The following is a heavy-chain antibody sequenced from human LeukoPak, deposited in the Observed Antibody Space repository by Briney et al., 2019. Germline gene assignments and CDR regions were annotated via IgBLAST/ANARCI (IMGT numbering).Heavy chain of an antibody. CDR3: ARDPDIVVVPARRWFDP. Sequence: ASVKVSCKASGYTFTSYGISWVRQAPGQGLEWMGWISAYNGNTNYAQKLQGGVTMTTDTSTSTAYMELRSLRSDDTAVYYCARDPDIVVVPARRWFDPWGQGTLVTVSS. CDR1: GYTFTSYG. J-gene: IGHJ5*02. D-gene: IGHD2-2*01. CDR2: ISAYNGNT. V-gene: IGHV1-18*01.